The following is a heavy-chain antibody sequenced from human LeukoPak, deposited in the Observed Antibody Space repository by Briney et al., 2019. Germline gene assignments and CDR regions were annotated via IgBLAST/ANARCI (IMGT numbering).Heavy chain of an antibody. CDR2: IIPIFGTA. V-gene: IGHV1-69*06. CDR1: GGTFSNYA. CDR3: ARAMSGYSSSWLPGY. J-gene: IGHJ4*02. D-gene: IGHD6-13*01. Sequence: ASVKVSCKASGGTFSNYAISWVRQAPGQGLEWMGGIIPIFGTANYAQKFQGRVTLIADKSTSIAYMELSSLRSDDTAVYYCARAMSGYSSSWLPGYWGQGTLVTVSS.